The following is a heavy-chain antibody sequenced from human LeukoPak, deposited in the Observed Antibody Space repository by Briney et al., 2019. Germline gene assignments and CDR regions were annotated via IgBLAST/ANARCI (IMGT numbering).Heavy chain of an antibody. Sequence: PGGSLRLSCAASGFTFSSYAMHWVRQAPGKGLEWVAVISYDGSNKYYADSVKGRFTISRDNSKNTLYLQMNSLRAEDTAVYYCARDAPYCSSTSCLIQYYYYGMDVWGQGTTVTVSS. CDR3: ARDAPYCSSTSCLIQYYYYGMDV. V-gene: IGHV3-30-3*01. D-gene: IGHD2-2*01. CDR1: GFTFSSYA. J-gene: IGHJ6*02. CDR2: ISYDGSNK.